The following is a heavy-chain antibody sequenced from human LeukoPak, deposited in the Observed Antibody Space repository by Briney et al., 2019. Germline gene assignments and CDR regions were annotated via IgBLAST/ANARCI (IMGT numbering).Heavy chain of an antibody. CDR2: IHYSGST. V-gene: IGHV4-31*03. Sequence: PSQTLSLTCTVSGGSISSGDYYWSWIRQHPGKGLEWIGYIHYSGSTYYSPSLKSRVTISVDTSKKQFSLKLSSVTAADTAVYYCERVGVAAKSSRYFDYWGPGTLVNVSS. CDR1: GGSISSGDYY. D-gene: IGHD2-15*01. J-gene: IGHJ4*02. CDR3: ERVGVAAKSSRYFDY.